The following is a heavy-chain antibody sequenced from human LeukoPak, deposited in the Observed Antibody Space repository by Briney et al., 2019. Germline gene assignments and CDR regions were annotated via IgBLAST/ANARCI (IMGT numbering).Heavy chain of an antibody. Sequence: SETLSLTCTVSSYSISSGYYWGWIRQPPGKGLEWIGSIYHSGSTYYNPSLKSRVTISVDTSKNQFSLKLSSVTAADTAVYYCARVAYEGWFDPWGQGTLVTVSS. D-gene: IGHD2-8*01. J-gene: IGHJ5*02. CDR3: ARVAYEGWFDP. V-gene: IGHV4-38-2*02. CDR1: SYSISSGYY. CDR2: IYHSGST.